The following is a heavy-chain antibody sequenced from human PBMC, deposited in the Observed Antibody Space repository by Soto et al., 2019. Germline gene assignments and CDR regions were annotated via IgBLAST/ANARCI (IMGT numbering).Heavy chain of an antibody. Sequence: VQLLESGGGLVQPGGSLRLSCAASGFTFSSYAMSWVRQAPGKGLEWVSAISGSGGSTYYADSVKGRFTISRDNSKNTLYLQMNSLRAEDTAVYYCAKDGQVVVVVADPEYFQHWGQGTLVTVSS. D-gene: IGHD2-15*01. V-gene: IGHV3-23*01. CDR3: AKDGQVVVVVADPEYFQH. CDR1: GFTFSSYA. CDR2: ISGSGGST. J-gene: IGHJ1*01.